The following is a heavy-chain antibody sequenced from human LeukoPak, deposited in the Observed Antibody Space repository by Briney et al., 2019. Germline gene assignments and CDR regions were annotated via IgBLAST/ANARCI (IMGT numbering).Heavy chain of an antibody. CDR2: IYPGDSDT. J-gene: IGHJ5*02. V-gene: IGHV5-51*01. Sequence: GGPLKISCKASGYRSTSYWIGWVRQMPGKGLEWMVIIYPGDSDTRYSPSFQGQVTISADKSISTAYLQWSSLKASDTAMYYCARQRDGYKVWFDPWGQGTLVTVSS. CDR3: ARQRDGYKVWFDP. CDR1: GYRSTSYW. D-gene: IGHD5-24*01.